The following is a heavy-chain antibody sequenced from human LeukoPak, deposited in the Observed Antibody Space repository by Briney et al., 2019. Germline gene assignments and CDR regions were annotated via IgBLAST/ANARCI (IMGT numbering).Heavy chain of an antibody. CDR2: INPNSGGT. CDR3: ASQARPGYYFDY. V-gene: IGHV1-2*02. D-gene: IGHD6-6*01. J-gene: IGHJ4*02. CDR1: GYTFTGYY. Sequence: ASVKVSCKASGYTFTGYYMHWVRQAPGQGLEWMGWINPNSGGTSYAQKFQGRVTMTRDTSISTAYMELSRLRSDDTAVYYCASQARPGYYFDYWGQGTLVTVSS.